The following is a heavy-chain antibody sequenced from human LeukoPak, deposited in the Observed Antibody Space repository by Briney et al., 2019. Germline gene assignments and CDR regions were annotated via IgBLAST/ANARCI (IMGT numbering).Heavy chain of an antibody. J-gene: IGHJ3*02. CDR2: ISGSGGST. CDR1: GFTFSSYA. CDR3: AKDRGDRRVHSSSWYYGGAGAFDI. V-gene: IGHV3-23*01. Sequence: GGSLRLSCAASGFTFSSYAMSWVRQAPGKGLEWVSAISGSGGSTYYADSVKGRFTISRDNSKNTLYLQMNSLRAEDTAVYYCAKDRGDRRVHSSSWYYGGAGAFDIWGQGTMVTVSS. D-gene: IGHD6-13*01.